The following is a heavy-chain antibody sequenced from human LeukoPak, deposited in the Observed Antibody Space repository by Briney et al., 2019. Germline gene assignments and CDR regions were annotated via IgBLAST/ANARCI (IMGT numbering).Heavy chain of an antibody. D-gene: IGHD6-13*01. CDR1: GFTFSSYG. J-gene: IGHJ6*02. V-gene: IGHV3-30*02. Sequence: PGGSLRLSCAASGFTFSSYGMHWVRQAPGKGLEWVAFIRYDGSNKYYADSVKGRFTISRDNSKNTLYLQMNSLRAEDTAVYYCAKDLLEEVSSSWYFRYYYYGMDVWGQGTTVTVSS. CDR3: AKDLLEEVSSSWYFRYYYYGMDV. CDR2: IRYDGSNK.